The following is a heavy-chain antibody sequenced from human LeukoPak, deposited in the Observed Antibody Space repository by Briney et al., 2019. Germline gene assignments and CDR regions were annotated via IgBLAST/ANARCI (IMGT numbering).Heavy chain of an antibody. Sequence: SQTLSLTCAVSGGSISSGGYYWSWIRQHPGKGLEWIGYIYYSGSTYYNPSLKSRVTISVDTSKNQFSLKLSSVTAADTAVYYCASTSYYGSGTQMDVWGQGTTVTVSS. CDR1: GGSISSGGYY. V-gene: IGHV4-31*11. CDR2: IYYSGST. CDR3: ASTSYYGSGTQMDV. J-gene: IGHJ6*02. D-gene: IGHD3-10*01.